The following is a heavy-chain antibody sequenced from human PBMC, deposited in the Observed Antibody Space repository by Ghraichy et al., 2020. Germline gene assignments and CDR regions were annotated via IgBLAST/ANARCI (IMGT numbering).Heavy chain of an antibody. V-gene: IGHV3-74*01. J-gene: IGHJ4*02. CDR2: INSYGSST. D-gene: IGHD6-13*01. CDR1: GFTFSNYW. CDR3: AREPPGYSSSFDY. Sequence: GGSLRLSCAASGFTFSNYWMHWVRQAPGKGLVWVSRINSYGSSTTYADSVKGRFTISRDNAKNTLYLQMNSLRAEDTAVYYCAREPPGYSSSFDYWGQGTLVTVSS.